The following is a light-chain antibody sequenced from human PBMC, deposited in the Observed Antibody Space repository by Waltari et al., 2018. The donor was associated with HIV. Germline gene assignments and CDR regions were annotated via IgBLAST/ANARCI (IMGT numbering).Light chain of an antibody. J-gene: IGLJ2*01. Sequence: QLVLTQSPSASASLGASVKLTCTLSSGHSSYVIAWHQQQPKKGPRYLMKLNSDGSHFKGDGSPDRFSGSSSGAERYLTISSLQSEDEAEYYCQTWGTGIVVFGGGTKLTVL. V-gene: IGLV4-69*01. CDR2: LNSDGSH. CDR1: SGHSSYV. CDR3: QTWGTGIVV.